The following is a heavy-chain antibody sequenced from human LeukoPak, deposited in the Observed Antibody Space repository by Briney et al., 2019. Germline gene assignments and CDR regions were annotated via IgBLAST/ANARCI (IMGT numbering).Heavy chain of an antibody. CDR1: GFTFTDYF. CDR3: ASGSYYSY. J-gene: IGHJ4*02. Sequence: GGSLRLSCVASGFTFTDYFMSWVRQAPGKGLVWVSRINSDGSSTSYADSVKGRFTISRDNAKNTLYLQMNSLRAEDTAVYYCASGSYYSYWGQGTLVTVSS. CDR2: INSDGSST. V-gene: IGHV3-74*01. D-gene: IGHD1-26*01.